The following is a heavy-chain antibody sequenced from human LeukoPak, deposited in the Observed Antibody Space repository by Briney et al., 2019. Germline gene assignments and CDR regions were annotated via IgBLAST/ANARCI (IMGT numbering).Heavy chain of an antibody. CDR3: SEGYFEPFDH. Sequence: PSQTLSLTYLVSGAFASSARWNWIRQFPRKGLEWIGCLSYTGKTDYNPSLTSRVTISLDTSKNQVSLKLRSVPAADTAVYYCSEGYFEPFDHWGQGTLVTVSS. D-gene: IGHD2/OR15-2a*01. CDR2: LSYTGKT. J-gene: IGHJ4*02. V-gene: IGHV4-59*02. CDR1: GAFASSAR.